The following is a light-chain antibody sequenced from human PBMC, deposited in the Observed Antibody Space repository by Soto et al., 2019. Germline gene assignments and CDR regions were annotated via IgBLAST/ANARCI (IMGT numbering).Light chain of an antibody. CDR2: LNSDGRH. CDR1: SGHSSNA. Sequence: QSVLTQSPSASASLGASVKLTCTLDSGHSSNAIAWHQQQPQKGPRYLMKLNSDGRHTRGDGIPDRFSGSSSGAERFLTISNLQSGDEADYYCQTWGAGIRVFGGGTKLTVL. CDR3: QTWGAGIRV. V-gene: IGLV4-69*01. J-gene: IGLJ3*02.